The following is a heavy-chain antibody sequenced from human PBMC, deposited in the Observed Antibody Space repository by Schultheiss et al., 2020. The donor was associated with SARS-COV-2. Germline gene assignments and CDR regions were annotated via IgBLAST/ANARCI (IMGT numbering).Heavy chain of an antibody. CDR2: IWYDGSNK. D-gene: IGHD5-12*01. CDR3: VVDIVATRGYYYYMDV. V-gene: IGHV3-33*08. J-gene: IGHJ6*03. CDR1: GFTFSSYG. Sequence: GESLKISCAASGFTFSSYGMHWVRQAPGKGLEWVAVIWYDGSNKYYADSVKGRFTISRDNSKNTLYLQMNSLRAEDTAVYYCVVDIVATRGYYYYMDVWGKGTTVTVSS.